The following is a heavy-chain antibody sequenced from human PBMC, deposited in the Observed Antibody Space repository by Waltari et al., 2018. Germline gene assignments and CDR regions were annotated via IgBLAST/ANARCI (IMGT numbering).Heavy chain of an antibody. CDR2: FDPEDGET. J-gene: IGHJ4*02. V-gene: IGHV1-24*01. CDR1: GYTLTELS. D-gene: IGHD3-22*01. Sequence: QVQLVQSGAEVKKPGASVKVSCKVSGYTLTELSMPWVRQAPGTGLEWMGGFDPEDGETIYAQKFQGRVTMTEDTSTDTAYMELSSLRSEDTAVYYCATSLAYYYDSSGYYLFDYWGQGTLVTVSS. CDR3: ATSLAYYYDSSGYYLFDY.